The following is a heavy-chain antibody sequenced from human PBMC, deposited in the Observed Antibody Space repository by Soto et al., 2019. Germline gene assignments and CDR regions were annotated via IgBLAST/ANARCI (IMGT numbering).Heavy chain of an antibody. D-gene: IGHD7-27*01. CDR2: IYNGGST. Sequence: QVQLQESGPGLVKPSQTLSLTCTVSGGSISTVNYWWSWIRQSPDMGLEWIGHIYNGGSTYNNPSLESRVTMPVDTSTNLLSPTLSSICAADTAVYYCARRPSGHNVDSWGQGTLVTVSS. CDR1: GGSISTVNYW. J-gene: IGHJ4*02. CDR3: ARRPSGHNVDS. V-gene: IGHV4-30-4*01.